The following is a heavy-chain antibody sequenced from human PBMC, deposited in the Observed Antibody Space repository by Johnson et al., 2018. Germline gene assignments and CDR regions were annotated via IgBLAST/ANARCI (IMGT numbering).Heavy chain of an antibody. J-gene: IGHJ3*02. CDR2: INSDGSST. CDR3: ERVSGYDAFDI. V-gene: IGHV3-74*01. Sequence: VQLQESGGGLAPPGGSLRLSCAVSGFTFSSYRMYWVRQGPGKGLVWVSRINSDGSSTSYAYSVKGRFTISKDNVKNSLYLQMGSLRADDTALYYCERVSGYDAFDIWGQGTMVTVSS. CDR1: GFTFSSYR. D-gene: IGHD3-22*01.